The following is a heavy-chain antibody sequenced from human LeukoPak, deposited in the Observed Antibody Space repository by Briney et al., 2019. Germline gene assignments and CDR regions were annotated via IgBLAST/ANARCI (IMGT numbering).Heavy chain of an antibody. CDR3: AKVGYYNSGWIDY. CDR1: GFTFGTYG. D-gene: IGHD3-22*01. CDR2: ISGSGDRT. Sequence: GGSLRLSCAASGFTFGTYGMSWFRQAPGKGLEWVSSISGSGDRTHYADSVKGRFTISRDNFRNTLYLQMNSLRAEDTAVYYCAKVGYYNSGWIDYWGQGTLVTVSS. V-gene: IGHV3-23*01. J-gene: IGHJ4*02.